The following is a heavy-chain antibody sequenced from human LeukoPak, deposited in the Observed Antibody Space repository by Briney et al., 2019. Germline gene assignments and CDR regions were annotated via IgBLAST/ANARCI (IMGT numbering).Heavy chain of an antibody. J-gene: IGHJ3*02. CDR1: GGSMNNYY. CDR2: IYTRGST. Sequence: NPSETLCLTCTVSGGSMNNYYWSWIRQPAGKGLEWIGRIYTRGSTNYNPSLKSRVTMSVDTSKNQFSLKLSSVTAADTAVYYCARGRYCSADICSGGDAFDIWGQGTMVSVSS. V-gene: IGHV4-4*07. D-gene: IGHD2-15*01. CDR3: ARGRYCSADICSGGDAFDI.